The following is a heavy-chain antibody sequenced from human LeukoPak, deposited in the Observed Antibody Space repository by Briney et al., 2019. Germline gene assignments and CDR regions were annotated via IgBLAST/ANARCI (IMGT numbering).Heavy chain of an antibody. J-gene: IGHJ4*02. V-gene: IGHV3-74*01. CDR1: GFDFSSNW. Sequence: GGSLRLSCAASGFDFSSNWMHWVRHAPGQGLVWVSRIKGDGISTNYADSVKGRFPISRDNAKNSLYLQMNSLRAEDTAVYYCANYGDYVRHYYFDYWGQGTLVTVSS. CDR3: ANYGDYVRHYYFDY. CDR2: IKGDGIST. D-gene: IGHD4-17*01.